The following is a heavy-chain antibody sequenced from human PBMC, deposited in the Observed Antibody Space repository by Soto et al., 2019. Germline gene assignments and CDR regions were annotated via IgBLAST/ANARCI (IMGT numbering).Heavy chain of an antibody. CDR1: GYSFTSYW. CDR3: ARRSYCSGGSCYSPRYYYGMDV. D-gene: IGHD2-15*01. J-gene: IGHJ6*02. V-gene: IGHV5-51*01. CDR2: IYPGDSDT. Sequence: PGESLKISCKGSGYSFTSYWIGWVRQMPGKGLEWMGIIYPGDSDTRYSPSFQGQVTISADKSISTAYLQWSSLKASDTAMYYCARRSYCSGGSCYSPRYYYGMDVWGQGTTVTVSS.